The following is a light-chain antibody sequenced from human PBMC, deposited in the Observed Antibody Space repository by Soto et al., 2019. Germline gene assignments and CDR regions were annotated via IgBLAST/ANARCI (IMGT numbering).Light chain of an antibody. J-gene: IGKJ1*01. V-gene: IGKV1-5*01. CDR2: DAS. CDR3: QQYNSWWT. Sequence: DIQMTQSPSALPASVGDRVTITCRASQSISNWLAWYQQKPGKAPKLLIYDASSLESGVPSRFSGSGSGTEFTLTISSLQPDDFATYYCQQYNSWWTFGQGTTGDIK. CDR1: QSISNW.